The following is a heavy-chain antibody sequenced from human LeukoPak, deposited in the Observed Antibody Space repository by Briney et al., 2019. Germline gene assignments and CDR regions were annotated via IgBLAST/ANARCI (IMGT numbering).Heavy chain of an antibody. CDR1: GYRFTTYW. CDR3: ATRRYSGSPNYFDP. Sequence: GESLKISCKGSGYRFTTYWIGWVRQMPGKGLEWMGIIYPGDSDTRYSPSFQGQVTISVDTSITTAYLYWRSLRASDTAMYYCATRRYSGSPNYFDPWGQGTLVTVSS. D-gene: IGHD1-26*01. J-gene: IGHJ5*02. CDR2: IYPGDSDT. V-gene: IGHV5-51*01.